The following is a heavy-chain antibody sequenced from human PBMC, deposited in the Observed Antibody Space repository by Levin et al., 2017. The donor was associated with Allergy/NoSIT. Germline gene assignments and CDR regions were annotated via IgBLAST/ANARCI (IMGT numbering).Heavy chain of an antibody. CDR2: ISSSSSSI. CDR3: ARDDSSRRVY. Sequence: GGSLRLSCAASGITISTYSMTWVRQAPGKGLEWVSSISSSSSSIYYADSVKGRFTISRDNAKNSLYLQMNSLRAEDTAVYYCARDDSSRRVYWGQGTLVTVSS. J-gene: IGHJ4*02. V-gene: IGHV3-21*01. D-gene: IGHD2-21*02. CDR1: GITISTYS.